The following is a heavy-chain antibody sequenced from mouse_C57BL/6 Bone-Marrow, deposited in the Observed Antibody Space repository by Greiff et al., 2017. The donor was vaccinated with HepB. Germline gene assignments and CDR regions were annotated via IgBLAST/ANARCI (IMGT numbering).Heavy chain of an antibody. CDR3: ARGVARWYFDV. D-gene: IGHD1-1*01. Sequence: DVKLQESGPGLVKPSQSLSLTCSVTGYSITSGYYWNWIRQFPGNKLEWMGYISYDGSNNYNPSLKSRISITRDTSKNQFFLKLNSVTTEDTATYYCARGVARWYFDVWGTGTTVTVSS. J-gene: IGHJ1*03. CDR1: GYSITSGYY. V-gene: IGHV3-6*01. CDR2: ISYDGSN.